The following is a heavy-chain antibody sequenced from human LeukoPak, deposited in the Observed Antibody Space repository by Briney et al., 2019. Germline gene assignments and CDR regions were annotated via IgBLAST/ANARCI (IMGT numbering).Heavy chain of an antibody. CDR3: ARVVGATHFDY. CDR1: GYTFTSHY. V-gene: IGHV1-46*01. J-gene: IGHJ4*02. CDR2: INPSGSST. Sequence: ASVKVSCKASGYTFTSHYMHWVRQAPGQGLEWMGLINPSGSSTLYAQKFQGRVTMTRDMSTSTVYMELSSLRSEDTAVYYCARVVGATHFDYWGQGTLVTVSS. D-gene: IGHD1-26*01.